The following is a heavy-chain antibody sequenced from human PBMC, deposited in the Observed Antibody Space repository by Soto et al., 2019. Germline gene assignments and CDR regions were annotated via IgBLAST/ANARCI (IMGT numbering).Heavy chain of an antibody. D-gene: IGHD1-1*01. CDR2: ISAHNGNT. Sequence: QVHLVQSGAEVKKPGASVKVSCMCSGYTFTSYGITWVRQAPGQGLERMGWISAHNGNTDYAQKLQGRVTVTRDTSTSTAYMELRSLRSDDTAVYYCARGRYGDYWGHGALVTISS. J-gene: IGHJ4*01. V-gene: IGHV1-18*01. CDR3: ARGRYGDY. CDR1: GYTFTSYG.